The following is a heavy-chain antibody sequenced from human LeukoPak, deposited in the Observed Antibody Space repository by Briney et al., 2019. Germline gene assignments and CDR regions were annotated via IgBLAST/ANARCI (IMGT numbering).Heavy chain of an antibody. CDR2: VRNYNGNT. J-gene: IGHJ4*02. D-gene: IGHD1-26*01. Sequence: ASVKVSCKASGYTFTSYGISWVRQAPGQGLEWMGWVRNYNGNTKYAQKLQGRVTMTTDTSTSTAYMELRSLRSDDTAVYYCAREDIVGPRGDLDYWGQGTLVTVSS. CDR3: AREDIVGPRGDLDY. V-gene: IGHV1-18*01. CDR1: GYTFTSYG.